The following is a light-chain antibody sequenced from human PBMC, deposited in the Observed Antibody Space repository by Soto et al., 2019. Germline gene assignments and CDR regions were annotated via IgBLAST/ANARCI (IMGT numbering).Light chain of an antibody. Sequence: QSALAQPPSASGSPGQSVTISCTGTSSDVGGYNYVSWYQQHPGKAPKLMIYEVSNRPSGVPDRFSGSKSGNTASLTVSGLQDEDEADYYCSSYEGRNNYVLGTGTKVT. V-gene: IGLV2-8*01. CDR2: EVS. J-gene: IGLJ1*01. CDR3: SSYEGRNNYV. CDR1: SSDVGGYNY.